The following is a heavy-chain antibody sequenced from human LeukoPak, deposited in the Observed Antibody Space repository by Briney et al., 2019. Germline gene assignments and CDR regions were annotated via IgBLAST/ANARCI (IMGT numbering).Heavy chain of an antibody. D-gene: IGHD6-13*01. Sequence: GESLKISCKGSGYSFISYWIAWVRQMPGKGLEWMGIIYPGDSDIRYRPSFQGQVTISADKSITTAYLQWSSLKASDTAMYYCARVRGSTYSSSSFRYGMDVWGQGTTVTVSS. J-gene: IGHJ6*02. CDR2: IYPGDSDI. V-gene: IGHV5-51*01. CDR3: ARVRGSTYSSSSFRYGMDV. CDR1: GYSFISYW.